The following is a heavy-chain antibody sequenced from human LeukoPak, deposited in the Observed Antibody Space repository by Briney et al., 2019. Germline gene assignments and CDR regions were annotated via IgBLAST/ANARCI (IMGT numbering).Heavy chain of an antibody. V-gene: IGHV4-59*08. Sequence: SETLSLTCTVSGGSISNYYWSWIRQPPGKGLEWIGYVYYTGSTNYNPSLKSRVTISVDTSKSQFSLKLSSLTAADTAVYYCAIAAAGILYFQHWGQGTLVTVSS. CDR3: AIAAAGILYFQH. CDR2: VYYTGST. J-gene: IGHJ1*01. D-gene: IGHD6-13*01. CDR1: GGSISNYY.